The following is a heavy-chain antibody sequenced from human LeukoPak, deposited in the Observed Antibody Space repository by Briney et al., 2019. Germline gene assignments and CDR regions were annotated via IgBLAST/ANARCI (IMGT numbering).Heavy chain of an antibody. CDR1: GGSFSGCY. CDR3: AREWIAVAGKRTPIKTYYFDY. V-gene: IGHV4-34*01. CDR2: INHSGST. J-gene: IGHJ4*02. Sequence: SETLSLTCAVYGGSFSGCYWSWIRQPPGKGLEWIGEINHSGSTNYNPSLKSRVTISVDTSKNQFFLKLSSVTAADTAVYYCAREWIAVAGKRTPIKTYYFDYWGQGTLVTVSS. D-gene: IGHD6-19*01.